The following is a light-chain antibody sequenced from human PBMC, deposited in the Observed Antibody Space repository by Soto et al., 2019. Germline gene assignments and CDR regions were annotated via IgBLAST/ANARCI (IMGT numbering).Light chain of an antibody. Sequence: EMLLTQSPGTLSLPPGERATITCRASQSVRSSYLAWYQQKFGQAPRLLIYGASSRATGIPDRFSGSGSGTDFTLTISRLEPEDFAVYYCQQYGSSSWTFGQGTKVDIK. CDR2: GAS. J-gene: IGKJ1*01. V-gene: IGKV3-20*01. CDR1: QSVRSSY. CDR3: QQYGSSSWT.